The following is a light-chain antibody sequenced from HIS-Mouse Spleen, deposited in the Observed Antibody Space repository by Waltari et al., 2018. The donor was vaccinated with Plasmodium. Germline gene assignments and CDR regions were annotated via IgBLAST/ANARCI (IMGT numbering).Light chain of an antibody. CDR1: ALPKKY. CDR3: YSTDSSGNHRV. CDR2: EDS. V-gene: IGLV3-10*01. J-gene: IGLJ2*01. Sequence: SYELTQPPSVSVSPGQTARITCSGDALPKKYAYWYQQKSGQAPVLGINEDSKRPSGVPGGFSGSSSGTMATLTISGAQAEDEADYYCYSTDSSGNHRVFGGGTKLTVL.